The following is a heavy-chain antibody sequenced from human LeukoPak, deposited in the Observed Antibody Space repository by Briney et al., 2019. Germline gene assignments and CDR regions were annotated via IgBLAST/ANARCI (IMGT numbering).Heavy chain of an antibody. V-gene: IGHV4-34*01. CDR1: GGSFSGYY. Sequence: SETLSLTCAVYGGSFSGYYWSWIRQPPGKGLEWIGEINHSGSTNYNPSLKSRVTISVDTSKNQFSLKLSSVTAADTAVYYCARAGRTRSAFDIWGQGTMVTVSS. J-gene: IGHJ3*02. CDR2: INHSGST. D-gene: IGHD1-7*01. CDR3: ARAGRTRSAFDI.